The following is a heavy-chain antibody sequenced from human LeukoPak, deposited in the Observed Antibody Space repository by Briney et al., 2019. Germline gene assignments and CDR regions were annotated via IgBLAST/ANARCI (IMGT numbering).Heavy chain of an antibody. V-gene: IGHV3-23*01. D-gene: IGHD3-10*01. Sequence: QPGGSLRLSCAASGFTFSSYAMSWVRQAPGKGLEWVSAISGSGGSTYYADSVKGRFTISRDNSKNTLYLQMNSLRAEDTAVYYCAKTYYYGSGAASPILDYWGQGTLVTVSS. CDR1: GFTFSSYA. CDR2: ISGSGGST. J-gene: IGHJ4*02. CDR3: AKTYYYGSGAASPILDY.